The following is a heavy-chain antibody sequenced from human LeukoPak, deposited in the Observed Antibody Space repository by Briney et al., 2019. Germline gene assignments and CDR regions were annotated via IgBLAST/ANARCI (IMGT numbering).Heavy chain of an antibody. CDR1: GFTFSSYG. J-gene: IGHJ4*02. CDR2: IRYDGSNK. D-gene: IGHD1-26*01. Sequence: GGSLRLSCAASGFTFSSYGMHWVRQAPGKGLEWVAFIRYDGSNKYYADSVKGRFTISRDNSKNTLYLQMNSLRAEGTAVYYCAKDVSGSYFFYYWGQGTLVTVSS. CDR3: AKDVSGSYFFYY. V-gene: IGHV3-30*02.